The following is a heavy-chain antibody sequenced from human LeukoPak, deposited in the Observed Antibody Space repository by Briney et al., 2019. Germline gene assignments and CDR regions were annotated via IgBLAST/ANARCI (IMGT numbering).Heavy chain of an antibody. CDR1: GFNFSSYA. V-gene: IGHV3-23*01. D-gene: IGHD3-16*01. J-gene: IGHJ4*02. CDR2: ISGSGGRT. CDR3: AKDRDVWGSLLDY. Sequence: GGSLRLSCAASGFNFSSYAMSWVRQPPGKGLEWVSGISGSGGRTSYADSVKGRFTIARDKSKNKLYLQMNSLRAEDTAVYYCAKDRDVWGSLLDYWGQGTLVTVSS.